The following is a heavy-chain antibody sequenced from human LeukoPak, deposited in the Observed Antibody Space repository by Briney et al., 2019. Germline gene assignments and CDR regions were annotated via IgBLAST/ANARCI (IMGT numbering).Heavy chain of an antibody. CDR3: ARGAWSLGVAAATTRPQNVLKNIDY. Sequence: GRSLRLSCAASGFTFSSYGMHWVRQAPGKGLEWVAVISYDGSNKYYADSVKGRFTISRDNSKNTLYLQMNSLRAEDTAVYYCARGAWSLGVAAATTRPQNVLKNIDYWGQGTLVTVSS. V-gene: IGHV3-30*03. CDR2: ISYDGSNK. D-gene: IGHD2-15*01. J-gene: IGHJ4*02. CDR1: GFTFSSYG.